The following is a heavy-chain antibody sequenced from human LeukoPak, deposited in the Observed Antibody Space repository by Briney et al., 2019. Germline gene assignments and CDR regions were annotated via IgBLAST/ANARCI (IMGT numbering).Heavy chain of an antibody. CDR3: ARVVRGVDYYYMDV. CDR1: GGSISSYY. V-gene: IGHV4-4*07. Sequence: TPSETLSLTCTVSGGSISSYYWSWIRQPAGKGLEWIGRIYTSGSTNYNPSLKSRVTMSVDTSKNQFSLKLSSVAAADTAVYYCARVVRGVDYYYMDVWGKGTTVTVSS. J-gene: IGHJ6*03. D-gene: IGHD3-10*01. CDR2: IYTSGST.